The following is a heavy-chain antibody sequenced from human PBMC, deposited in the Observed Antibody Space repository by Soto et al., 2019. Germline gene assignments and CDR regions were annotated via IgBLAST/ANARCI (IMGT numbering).Heavy chain of an antibody. V-gene: IGHV4-31*01. J-gene: IGHJ6*02. CDR3: AASCVACGGFNYYGMDV. CDR2: IYYSGTT. CDR1: GGSISSGGYY. Sequence: QVQLQESGPGLVKPSQTLSLTCTVSGGSISSGGYYWYWIRQHPGKGLEWIGYIYYSGTTYYNPSLKSLFTRSVDTSKNQFSLKLSSVTAAATAVYYCAASCVACGGFNYYGMDVWGQGTTVTVSS. D-gene: IGHD2-21*01.